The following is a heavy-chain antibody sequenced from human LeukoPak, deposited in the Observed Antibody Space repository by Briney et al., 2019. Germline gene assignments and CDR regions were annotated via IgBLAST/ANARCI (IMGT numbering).Heavy chain of an antibody. CDR3: ARDIYTGYSYGYGY. D-gene: IGHD5-18*01. V-gene: IGHV3-21*01. Sequence: GGSLRLSCAASGFTFSSYSMNWVRQAPGKGLEWVSSISSSSSYIYYADTVKGRFTISRDNAKNSLYLQMNSLRAEDTAVYYCARDIYTGYSYGYGYWGQGTLVTVSS. CDR2: ISSSSSYI. CDR1: GFTFSSYS. J-gene: IGHJ4*02.